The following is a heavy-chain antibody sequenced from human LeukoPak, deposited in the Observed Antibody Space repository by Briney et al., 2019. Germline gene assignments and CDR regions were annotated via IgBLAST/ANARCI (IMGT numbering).Heavy chain of an antibody. J-gene: IGHJ4*02. Sequence: PGGSLRLSCAASGFTFHNYAIHWVRQAPGKGLEWVSLTSGVGITTYFADSVKGRFTISRDNSKSSLFLQMNSLRTEDTALYYCAREGGSYGLDYWGQGTLVTVSS. CDR2: TSGVGITT. D-gene: IGHD1-26*01. CDR1: GFTFHNYA. CDR3: AREGGSYGLDY. V-gene: IGHV3-43*02.